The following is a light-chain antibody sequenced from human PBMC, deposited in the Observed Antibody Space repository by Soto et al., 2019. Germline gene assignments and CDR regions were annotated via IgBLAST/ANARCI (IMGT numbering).Light chain of an antibody. CDR2: GAS. V-gene: IGKV3-15*01. CDR3: QQYYNWPPYT. CDR1: QSVSSN. J-gene: IGKJ2*01. Sequence: EIVMTQSPATLSVSPGERATLSCRASQSVSSNLAWYQQKPGQAPRLLIYGASTRATGIPARFSGSGSGTEFTLPISSLQSEDFAVYYCQQYYNWPPYTFGQGTNLET.